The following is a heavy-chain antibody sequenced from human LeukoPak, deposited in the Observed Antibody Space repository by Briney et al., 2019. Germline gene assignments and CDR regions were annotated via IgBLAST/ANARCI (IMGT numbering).Heavy chain of an antibody. D-gene: IGHD3-10*01. J-gene: IGHJ4*02. CDR3: AKDPYRVVRGVMAEIDY. CDR1: GFTFSSYA. CDR2: ISGSGGTT. V-gene: IGHV3-23*01. Sequence: GGSLRLSCAASGFTFSSYAMSWVRQAPGKGLEWVSAISGSGGTTYYADSVKGRFTISRDNSKNTLYPQMSSLRAEDTAEYYCAKDPYRVVRGVMAEIDYWGQGTLVTVSS.